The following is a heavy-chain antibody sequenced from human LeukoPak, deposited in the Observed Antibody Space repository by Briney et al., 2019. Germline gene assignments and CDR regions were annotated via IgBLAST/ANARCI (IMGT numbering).Heavy chain of an antibody. CDR3: VTKIVGYFDL. D-gene: IGHD1-14*01. CDR2: IKSETDGGTT. Sequence: GGSLRLSCEASEFTLSDAWVSWVRQAPGKGLEWVGRIKSETDGGTTDYAAPVKGRFTLSRDDSKTTLFLQMNSLKTEDTAVYYCVTKIVGYFDLWGRGTLVTVSS. J-gene: IGHJ2*01. V-gene: IGHV3-15*01. CDR1: EFTLSDAW.